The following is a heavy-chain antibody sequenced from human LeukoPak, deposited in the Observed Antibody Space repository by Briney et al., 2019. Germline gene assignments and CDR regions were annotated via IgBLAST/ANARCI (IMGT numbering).Heavy chain of an antibody. J-gene: IGHJ4*02. CDR1: GGSISSGSYY. V-gene: IGHV4-61*02. CDR3: ARTDSYGYYFDY. Sequence: SETLSLTCTVSGGSISSGSYYWSWIRQPAGKGLEWIGRIYTSGSTNYNPSLKSRVTISVDTSKNQFSLKLSTVTAADTAVYYCARTDSYGYYFDYWGQGTLVTVSS. D-gene: IGHD5-18*01. CDR2: IYTSGST.